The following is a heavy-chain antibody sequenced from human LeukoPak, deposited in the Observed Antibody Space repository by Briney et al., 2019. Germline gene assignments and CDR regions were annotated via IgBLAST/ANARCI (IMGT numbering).Heavy chain of an antibody. J-gene: IGHJ5*02. CDR2: IYHSGST. D-gene: IGHD5-12*01. V-gene: IGHV4-39*07. CDR3: ARGYVGWFDP. Sequence: SETLSLTCTVSGGSFSSSSYYWGWIRQPPGKGLEWIGEIYHSGSTNYNPSLKSRVTISVDKSKNQFSLKLSSVTAADTAVYYCARGYVGWFDPWGQGTLVTVSS. CDR1: GGSFSSSSYY.